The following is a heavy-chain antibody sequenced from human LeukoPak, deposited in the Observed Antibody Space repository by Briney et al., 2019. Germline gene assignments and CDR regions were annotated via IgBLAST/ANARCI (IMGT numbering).Heavy chain of an antibody. V-gene: IGHV3-23*01. Sequence: GGSLRLSCAASGFTFSSYAMSWDRQAPGKGLEWVSAISGSGNTTYYADSVKGRFTVSRDNSNNTLYLQMNSLRVEDTAVYYCAKVRMAGTSDYWGQGTLVTVSS. D-gene: IGHD6-19*01. CDR2: ISGSGNTT. CDR3: AKVRMAGTSDY. J-gene: IGHJ4*02. CDR1: GFTFSSYA.